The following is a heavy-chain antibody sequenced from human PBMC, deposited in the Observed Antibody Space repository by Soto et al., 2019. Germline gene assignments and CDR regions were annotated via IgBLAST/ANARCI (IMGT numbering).Heavy chain of an antibody. J-gene: IGHJ6*02. CDR1: GFTFSNAW. V-gene: IGHV3-15*07. Sequence: GGSLRLSCAASGFTFSNAWMNWVRQAPGKGLEWVGRIKSKTDGGTTDYAAPVKGRFTISRDDSKNTLYLQMNSLKTEDTAVYYCTTGYDSSGLWYYYYGMDVWGQGTTVTVSS. CDR3: TTGYDSSGLWYYYYGMDV. CDR2: IKSKTDGGTT. D-gene: IGHD3-22*01.